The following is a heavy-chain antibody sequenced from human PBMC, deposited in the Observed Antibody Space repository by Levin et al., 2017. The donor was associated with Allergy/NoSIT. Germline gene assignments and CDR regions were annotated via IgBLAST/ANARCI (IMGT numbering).Heavy chain of an antibody. V-gene: IGHV3-21*01. D-gene: IGHD2-21*01. CDR3: AGERGVVADSRHFDY. CDR2: INTYTGNT. J-gene: IGHJ4*02. CDR1: GFTFTDYG. Sequence: GGSLRLSCAASGFTFTDYGFNWVRQAPGKGLEWVSSINTYTGNTAYSGSVKGRFTISRDNARNSVYLQMNSLRVEDTAVYYCAGERGVVADSRHFDYWGQGTLVTISS.